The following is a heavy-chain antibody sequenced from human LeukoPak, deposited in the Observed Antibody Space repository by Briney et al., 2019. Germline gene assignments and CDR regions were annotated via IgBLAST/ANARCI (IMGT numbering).Heavy chain of an antibody. D-gene: IGHD6-6*01. CDR3: AGDSSSSGHYFDY. Sequence: SVKVSCRASGGTFSSYAISWVRQAPGQGLEWMGGIIPIFGTANYAQKFQGRVTITTDESTSTAYMGLSSLISEDTAVYYCAGDSSSSGHYFDYWGQGTLVTVSS. J-gene: IGHJ4*02. CDR2: IIPIFGTA. CDR1: GGTFSSYA. V-gene: IGHV1-69*05.